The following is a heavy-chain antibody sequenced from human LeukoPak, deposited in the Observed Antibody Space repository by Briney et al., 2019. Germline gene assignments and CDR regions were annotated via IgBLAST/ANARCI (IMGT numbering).Heavy chain of an antibody. J-gene: IGHJ4*02. Sequence: PGGSLRLSCAASGFTFSSYEMNWVRQAPGKGLEWVSCISSSGSTIYYADSVKGRFTISRDNAKNSLYLQMNSLRAEDTAVYYCARDAYYYDSSGYYLYYFDYWGQGTLVTVSS. V-gene: IGHV3-48*03. CDR2: ISSSGSTI. CDR1: GFTFSSYE. D-gene: IGHD3-22*01. CDR3: ARDAYYYDSSGYYLYYFDY.